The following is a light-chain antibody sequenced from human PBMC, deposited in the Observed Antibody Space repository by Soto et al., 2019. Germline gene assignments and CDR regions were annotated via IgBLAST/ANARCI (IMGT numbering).Light chain of an antibody. J-gene: IGLJ2*01. CDR2: GNT. CDR1: SSNIGAGYD. V-gene: IGLV1-40*01. CDR3: QSYDSSLSVI. Sequence: QSVLTQPPSVSGAPGQRVIISCTGSSSNIGAGYDVHWYQQLPGSAPKLLIYGNTNRPSGVPDRFSGSKSATSASLAITGLLAEDEADYYCQSYDSSLSVIFGGGTKLTVL.